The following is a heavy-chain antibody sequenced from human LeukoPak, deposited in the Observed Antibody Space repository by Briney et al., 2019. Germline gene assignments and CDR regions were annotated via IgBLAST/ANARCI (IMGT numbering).Heavy chain of an antibody. CDR2: IRSKANSYAT. Sequence: PGRSLRLSCAASGFTFSGSAMHWVRQASGKGLEWVGCIRSKANSYATAYAASVKGRFTISRDDSKNTAYLQMNSLKTEDTAVYYCTRLRGYSGYDPGYWGQGTLVTVSS. CDR3: TRLRGYSGYDPGY. V-gene: IGHV3-73*01. CDR1: GFTFSGSA. J-gene: IGHJ4*02. D-gene: IGHD5-12*01.